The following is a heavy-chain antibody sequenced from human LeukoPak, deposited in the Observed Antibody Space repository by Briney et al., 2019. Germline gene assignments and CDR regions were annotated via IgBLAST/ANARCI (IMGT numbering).Heavy chain of an antibody. CDR1: GFTFSSYA. V-gene: IGHV3-64*01. D-gene: IGHD4-17*01. CDR2: ISSNGGST. Sequence: GGSLRLSCAASGFTFSSYAMHWVRQAPGKGLEYVSAISSNGGSTYYANSVKGRFTISRDNSKNTLYLQMGSLRAEDMAVYYCARAHHGDYDDYWGQGTLVTVSS. J-gene: IGHJ4*02. CDR3: ARAHHGDYDDY.